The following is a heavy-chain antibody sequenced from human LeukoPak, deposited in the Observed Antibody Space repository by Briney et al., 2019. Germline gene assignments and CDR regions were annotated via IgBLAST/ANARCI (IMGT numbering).Heavy chain of an antibody. J-gene: IGHJ4*02. CDR3: ARPYCSGDSCYSPPDY. CDR1: GFTLSSFW. CDR2: INLDGSEK. D-gene: IGHD2-15*01. Sequence: GGSLRLSCAASGFTLSSFWVTWVRQAPGKGLEWVAKINLDGSEKNYVDSVKGRFTISRDNAKNSVYLEMNNLRAEDTAVYYCARPYCSGDSCYSPPDYWGQGTLVTVSS. V-gene: IGHV3-7*01.